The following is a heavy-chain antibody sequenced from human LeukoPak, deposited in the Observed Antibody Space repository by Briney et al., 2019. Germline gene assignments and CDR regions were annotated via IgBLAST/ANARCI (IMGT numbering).Heavy chain of an antibody. D-gene: IGHD5-12*01. CDR1: GFTVSSNY. CDR2: IYSGGST. J-gene: IGHJ4*02. V-gene: IGHV3-66*01. CDR3: ARAVYSGYANFDY. Sequence: GGSLRLSCAASGFTVSSNYMSWVRRAPGKGLEWVSVIYSGGSTYYADSVKGRFTISRDNSKNTLYLQMNSLRAEDTAVYYCARAVYSGYANFDYWGQGTLVTVSS.